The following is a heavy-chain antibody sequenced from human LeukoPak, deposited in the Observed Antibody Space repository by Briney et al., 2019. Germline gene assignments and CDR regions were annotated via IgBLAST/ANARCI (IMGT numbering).Heavy chain of an antibody. CDR2: IKQGGSEK. D-gene: IGHD1-26*01. CDR3: ARDHRVPGATGSSDY. J-gene: IGHJ4*02. Sequence: PGGSLRLSCAASGFTFSSYAMSWVRQAPGKGLEWVANIKQGGSEKYYVDSVKGRFTISRDNAKNSLYLQMNSLRAEDTAVYYCARDHRVPGATGSSDYWGQGTLVTVSS. CDR1: GFTFSSYA. V-gene: IGHV3-7*01.